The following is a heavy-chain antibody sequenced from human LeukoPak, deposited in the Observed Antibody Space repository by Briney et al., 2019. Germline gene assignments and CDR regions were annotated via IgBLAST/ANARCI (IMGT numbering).Heavy chain of an antibody. Sequence: PGRSLRLSCTGSGFTLGDYGMNWVRQAPGRGLEWISYISGSGSTIYYADSVKGRFTISRDNAKNSLYLQMNTLRAEDTAVYYCARDEGSSWFFDNWGQGTLVTVSS. J-gene: IGHJ4*02. CDR2: ISGSGSTI. D-gene: IGHD6-13*01. CDR1: GFTLGDYG. V-gene: IGHV3-48*03. CDR3: ARDEGSSWFFDN.